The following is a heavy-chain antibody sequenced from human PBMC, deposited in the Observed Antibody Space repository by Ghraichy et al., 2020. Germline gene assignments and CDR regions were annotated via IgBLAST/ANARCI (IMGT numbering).Heavy chain of an antibody. Sequence: SETLSLTCAVSGYSISSGYYWGWIRQPPGKGLEWIGSIYHSGSTYYNPSLKSRVTISVDTSKNQFSLKLSSVTAADTAVYYCAREGDGYNYGLSYFDYWGQGTLVTVSS. CDR2: IYHSGST. CDR3: AREGDGYNYGLSYFDY. D-gene: IGHD5-24*01. CDR1: GYSISSGYY. J-gene: IGHJ4*02. V-gene: IGHV4-38-2*01.